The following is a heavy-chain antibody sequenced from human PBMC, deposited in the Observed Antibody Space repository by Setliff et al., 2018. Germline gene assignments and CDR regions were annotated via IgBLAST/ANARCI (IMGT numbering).Heavy chain of an antibody. D-gene: IGHD7-27*01. CDR1: GGSFSGYY. V-gene: IGHV4-34*01. CDR3: ATGEGGSDDAFGI. J-gene: IGHJ3*02. CDR2: MYHSGSV. Sequence: SETLSLTCAVYGGSFSGYYWGWFRQPPGKGLEWIGNMYHSGSVYYNPSLKSRVTISVDTSKNQFSLKVTSVTAADTAMYYCATGEGGSDDAFGIWGQGTMVTVSS.